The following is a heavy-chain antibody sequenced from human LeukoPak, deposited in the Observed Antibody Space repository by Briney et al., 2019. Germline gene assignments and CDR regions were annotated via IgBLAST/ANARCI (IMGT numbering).Heavy chain of an antibody. V-gene: IGHV1-46*01. J-gene: IGHJ3*02. CDR3: ARVTHYYDSSGPDAFDI. CDR2: INPSGGST. D-gene: IGHD3-22*01. CDR1: GYTFTSYY. Sequence: GASVKVSCKASGYTFTSYYMHWVRQAPGQGLEWMGIINPSGGSTSYAQKFQGRVTMTRDTSTSTVYMELSSLRSEDTAVYYCARVTHYYDSSGPDAFDIWGQGTMVTVSS.